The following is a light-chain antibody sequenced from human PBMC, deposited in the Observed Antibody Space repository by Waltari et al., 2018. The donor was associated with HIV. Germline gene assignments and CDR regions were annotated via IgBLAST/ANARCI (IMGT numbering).Light chain of an antibody. CDR3: QQYESYST. CDR1: QSISNW. J-gene: IGKJ1*01. CDR2: KAS. V-gene: IGKV1-5*03. Sequence: DIQMTQSPSTLSASVGDRVTITCRASQSISNWLAWYQQKPGKAPKLLIYKASSLESGVPSRFSGSGSGTEFTLTISSLQADDFTTYYCQQYESYSTFGQGTKVEIK.